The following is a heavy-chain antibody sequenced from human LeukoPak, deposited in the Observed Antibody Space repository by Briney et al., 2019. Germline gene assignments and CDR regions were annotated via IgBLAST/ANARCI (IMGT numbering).Heavy chain of an antibody. Sequence: TGGSLRLSCAASGSTFSSYRMHWVRQAPGKGLVWVSRINSDGSSTNYADSVKGRFTISRDNAKNTLYLQMNSLRAEDTAVYYCARDYDFWSGYPSYFDYWGQGTLVTVSS. CDR3: ARDYDFWSGYPSYFDY. CDR2: INSDGSST. CDR1: GSTFSSYR. D-gene: IGHD3-3*01. J-gene: IGHJ4*02. V-gene: IGHV3-74*01.